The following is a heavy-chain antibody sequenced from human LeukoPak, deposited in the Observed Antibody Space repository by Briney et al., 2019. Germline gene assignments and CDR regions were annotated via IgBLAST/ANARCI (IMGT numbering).Heavy chain of an antibody. CDR3: AKDRHSYYYGSGDRPLDY. J-gene: IGHJ4*02. V-gene: IGHV3-23*01. D-gene: IGHD3-10*01. CDR2: ISGSGGST. Sequence: GGSLRLSCAASGFTFSSYGMSWVRQAPGKGLEWVSAISGSGGSTYYADSVKGRFTISRDNSKNTLYLQMNSLRAEDTAVYYCAKDRHSYYYGSGDRPLDYWGQGTLVTVSS. CDR1: GFTFSSYG.